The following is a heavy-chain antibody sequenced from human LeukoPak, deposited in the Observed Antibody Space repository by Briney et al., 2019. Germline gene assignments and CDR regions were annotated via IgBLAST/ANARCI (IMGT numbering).Heavy chain of an antibody. Sequence: GGSLSLSCETSEFPFRAYSMNWVRHAPGKGLDGVSAISGRGGRPYTAAPGKGRFTISRDNAKNSLYLQMNSLRAEDTAVYYCARGITSGPRRYDVRNFDYWGQGTPVSVPS. V-gene: IGHV3-21*01. CDR2: ISGRGGRP. CDR1: EFPFRAYS. J-gene: IGHJ4*02. D-gene: IGHD5-12*01. CDR3: ARGITSGPRRYDVRNFDY.